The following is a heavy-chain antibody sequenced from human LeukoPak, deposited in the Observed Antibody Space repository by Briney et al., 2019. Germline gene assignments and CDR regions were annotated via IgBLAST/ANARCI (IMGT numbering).Heavy chain of an antibody. CDR3: ASGGWFPTPYYFDY. Sequence: SETLSLTCTVSGGSISSGGYYWRWIRQPPGKGLEWSGYIYHSGSTYYNPSLKSRVTISVDRSKNQFSLKLSSVTAADTAVYYCASGGWFPTPYYFDYWGQGTLVTVSS. D-gene: IGHD6-19*01. CDR2: IYHSGST. J-gene: IGHJ4*02. CDR1: GGSISSGGYY. V-gene: IGHV4-30-2*01.